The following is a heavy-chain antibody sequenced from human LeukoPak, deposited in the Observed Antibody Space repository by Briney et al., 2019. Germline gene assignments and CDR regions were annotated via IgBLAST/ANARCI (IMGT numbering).Heavy chain of an antibody. CDR3: ARGPPVSGSHQVFDY. CDR1: GGTFSSYA. V-gene: IGHV1-69*05. J-gene: IGHJ4*02. D-gene: IGHD1-26*01. Sequence: SVSVSCKASGGTFSSYAISWVRQAPGQGLEWMGGIIPIFGTANYAQRFQGRVTITTDESSSTAYMERSSLRSEDTAVYYCARGPPVSGSHQVFDYWGQGTLVTVSS. CDR2: IIPIFGTA.